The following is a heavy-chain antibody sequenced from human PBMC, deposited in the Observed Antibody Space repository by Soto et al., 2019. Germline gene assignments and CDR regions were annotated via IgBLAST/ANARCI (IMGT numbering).Heavy chain of an antibody. Sequence: QVQLMQSGDVVKKPGASVKVSCKASGYIFVNYGIAWVRQAPGQGLEWMGWISPYTGNTHSASKVQGRLTMTTDTSTSTAYMDLGSLTSDDTAVYYCVMVDNYVTPTPQDVWGQGTTVTVSS. CDR1: GYIFVNYG. D-gene: IGHD3-16*01. V-gene: IGHV1-18*01. CDR2: ISPYTGNT. J-gene: IGHJ6*02. CDR3: VMVDNYVTPTPQDV.